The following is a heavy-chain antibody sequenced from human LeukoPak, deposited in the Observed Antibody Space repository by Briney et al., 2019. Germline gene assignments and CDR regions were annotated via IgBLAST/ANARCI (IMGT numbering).Heavy chain of an antibody. CDR1: GGSFSGYY. Sequence: SETLSLTCAVYGGSFSGYYWSWIRQPPGKGLEWIGEINHSGSTNYNPSLKSRVTISVDTSKNQFSLKLSSVTAADTAVYYCARDTRKSIVATIDYWGQGTLVTVSS. D-gene: IGHD5-12*01. V-gene: IGHV4-34*01. CDR2: INHSGST. CDR3: ARDTRKSIVATIDY. J-gene: IGHJ4*02.